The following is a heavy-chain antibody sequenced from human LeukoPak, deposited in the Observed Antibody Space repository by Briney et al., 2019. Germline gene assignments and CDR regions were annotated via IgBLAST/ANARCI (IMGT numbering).Heavy chain of an antibody. Sequence: GGSLRLSCAASGFTFSSYAMHWVRQAPGKGLEWVAVISYDGSNKYYADSVKGRFTISRDNSKNTLYLQMNSLRAEDTAVYYCARSAQQLVLETWFDPWGQGTLVTVSS. CDR3: ARSAQQLVLETWFDP. CDR1: GFTFSSYA. J-gene: IGHJ5*02. CDR2: ISYDGSNK. V-gene: IGHV3-30-3*01. D-gene: IGHD6-13*01.